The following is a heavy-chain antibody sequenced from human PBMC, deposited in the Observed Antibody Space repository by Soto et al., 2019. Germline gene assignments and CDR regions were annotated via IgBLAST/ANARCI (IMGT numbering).Heavy chain of an antibody. CDR3: AKWASYYYYYMDV. J-gene: IGHJ6*03. CDR2: IFYSGST. D-gene: IGHD2-8*01. V-gene: IGHV4-59*01. CDR1: GGSISSYY. Sequence: ASETLSLTCTVSGGSISSYYWSWIWQPPGKGLEWIGYIFYSGSTNYNPSLKSRVAISVDTSKNQFSLKLSSVTAADTAVYYCAKWASYYYYYMDVWAKGTTVTVSS.